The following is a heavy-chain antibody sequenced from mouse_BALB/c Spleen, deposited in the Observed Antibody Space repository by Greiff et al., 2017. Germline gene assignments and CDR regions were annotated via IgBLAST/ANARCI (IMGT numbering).Heavy chain of an antibody. CDR1: GYTFTSYW. D-gene: IGHD2-1*01. CDR3: ARRGNYVGAMDY. J-gene: IGHJ4*01. CDR2: INPSTGYT. V-gene: IGHV1-7*01. Sequence: QVQLKESGAELAKPGASVKMSCKASGYTFTSYWMHWVKQRPGQGLEWIGYINPSTGYTEYNQKFKDKATLTADKSSSTAYMQLSSLTSEDSAVYFCARRGNYVGAMDYWGQGTSVTVSS.